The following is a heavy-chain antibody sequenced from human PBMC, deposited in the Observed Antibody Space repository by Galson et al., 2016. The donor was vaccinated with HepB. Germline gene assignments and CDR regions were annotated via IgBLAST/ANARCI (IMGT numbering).Heavy chain of an antibody. Sequence: SLRLSCAASGFTFSNYATAWVRLPPGKGLEWVSSIYSGDRTYYADSVKGRFTISRHNSKNTLYLQMNSLRTEDTAVYYCVRSAYSGSYFDYWGQGTLVTVSS. J-gene: IGHJ4*02. CDR1: GFTFSNYA. CDR2: IYSGDRT. CDR3: VRSAYSGSYFDY. V-gene: IGHV3-53*04. D-gene: IGHD1-26*01.